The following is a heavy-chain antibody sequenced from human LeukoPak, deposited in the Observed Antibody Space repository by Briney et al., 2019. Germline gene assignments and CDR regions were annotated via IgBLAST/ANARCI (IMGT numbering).Heavy chain of an antibody. CDR2: IKQDGSEI. D-gene: IGHD3-10*01. Sequence: PGGSLRLSCAASGFNFNSYWMSWVRQAPGKGLECVANIKQDGSEIYFVDSVKGRFTISRDNAKSSLYLQMNSLRGGDTAVYYCARARYGSGGYFFDFWGQGTLVTVSS. J-gene: IGHJ4*02. V-gene: IGHV3-7*04. CDR1: GFNFNSYW. CDR3: ARARYGSGGYFFDF.